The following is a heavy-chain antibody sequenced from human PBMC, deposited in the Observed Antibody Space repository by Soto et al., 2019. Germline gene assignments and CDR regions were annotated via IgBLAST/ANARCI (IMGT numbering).Heavy chain of an antibody. J-gene: IGHJ3*02. D-gene: IGHD3-10*01. CDR2: FDPEDGKT. CDR1: GYTLTELS. V-gene: IGHV1-24*01. Sequence: QVQLVQSGAEVKKPGASVKVSCKVSGYTLTELSMHWVRQAPGKGLEWMGGFDPEDGKTIYAQKFQARVTMTEDTSTDTAYMELSSLRSEDTAVYYCATAMGGPGAFDIWGQGTMVTVSS. CDR3: ATAMGGPGAFDI.